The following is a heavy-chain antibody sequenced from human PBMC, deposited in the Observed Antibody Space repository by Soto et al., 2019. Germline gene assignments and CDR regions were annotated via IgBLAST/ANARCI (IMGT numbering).Heavy chain of an antibody. Sequence: QVQLQQWGAGLLKPSETLSLTCAVYGGSFSGYYWSWIRQPPGKGLEWIGEINHSGSTNYNPSLKSRVTISVDTSKNQFSLKLSSVTAADTAVYYCARGRSNGVGWTPPTTRGGLFDIWGQGTMVTVSS. D-gene: IGHD5-12*01. J-gene: IGHJ3*02. CDR2: INHSGST. CDR3: ARGRSNGVGWTPPTTRGGLFDI. CDR1: GGSFSGYY. V-gene: IGHV4-34*01.